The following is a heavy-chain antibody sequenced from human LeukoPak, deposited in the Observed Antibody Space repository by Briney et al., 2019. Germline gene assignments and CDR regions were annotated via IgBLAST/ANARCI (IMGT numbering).Heavy chain of an antibody. V-gene: IGHV4-59*12. CDR3: ARGSSGWYQGLYYYYYGMDV. CDR2: IYYSGST. D-gene: IGHD6-19*01. CDR1: GGSISNNY. J-gene: IGHJ6*02. Sequence: SETLSLTCTVSGGSISNNYWSWFRQPPGKGLEWIGYIYYSGSTNYNPSLKSRVTISVDTSKNQFSLKLSSVTAADTAVYYCARGSSGWYQGLYYYYYGMDVWGQGTTVTVSS.